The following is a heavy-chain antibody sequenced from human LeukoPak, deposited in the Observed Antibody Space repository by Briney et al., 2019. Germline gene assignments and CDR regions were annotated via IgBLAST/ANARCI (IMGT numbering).Heavy chain of an antibody. CDR3: ARDRGSAGGFDY. J-gene: IGHJ4*02. CDR1: GGTLSRNY. Sequence: SETLSLTCTVSGGTLSRNYWSWIRQPPGKGLEWIAYIDYSESTNYNPSLKSRVTISVDTSKNQFSLKLSSVTAADTAVYYCARDRGSAGGFDYWGQGALVTVSS. CDR2: IDYSEST. D-gene: IGHD2-15*01. V-gene: IGHV4-59*13.